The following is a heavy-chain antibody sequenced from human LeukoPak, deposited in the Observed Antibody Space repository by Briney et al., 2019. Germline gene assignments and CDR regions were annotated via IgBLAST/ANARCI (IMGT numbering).Heavy chain of an antibody. CDR1: GFTFTNHA. D-gene: IGHD3-9*01. J-gene: IGHJ6*03. CDR2: ISGNGGST. V-gene: IGHV3-64*01. CDR3: ARAGVIRYVAWFINYYMDV. Sequence: PGGSLRLSCAASGFTFTNHAMQWVRQAPGKGLEYVSAISGNGGSTYYANSVKGRFTISRDNSKNTVYLQMDSLRAEDMAVYYCARAGVIRYVAWFINYYMDVWGKGTTVTVSS.